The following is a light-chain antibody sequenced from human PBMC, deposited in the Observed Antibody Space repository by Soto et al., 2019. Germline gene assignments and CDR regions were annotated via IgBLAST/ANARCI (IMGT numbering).Light chain of an antibody. Sequence: EIVLTQSPGTLSLSPGERATLSCRASQSVSSSYLAWYQQKPGQAPRLLIYGASSRATGIPDRFSGSGSGTDFTLTISRLVPEDSAVYYCQQSGSSLWTFGQGTKVEIK. CDR1: QSVSSSY. CDR2: GAS. CDR3: QQSGSSLWT. J-gene: IGKJ1*01. V-gene: IGKV3-20*01.